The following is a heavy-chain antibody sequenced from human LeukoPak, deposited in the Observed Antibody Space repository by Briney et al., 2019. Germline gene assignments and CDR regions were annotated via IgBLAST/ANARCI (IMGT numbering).Heavy chain of an antibody. V-gene: IGHV1-8*03. Sequence: ASVKVSCKASGYTFTSYHINWVRQATGQGLEWMGWMNPNSGNTGYAQKFQGRVTITRNTSISTAYMELSSLRSEDTAVYYCARGPPSSSWYRGGWFDPWGQGTLVTVSS. D-gene: IGHD6-13*01. J-gene: IGHJ5*02. CDR2: MNPNSGNT. CDR1: GYTFTSYH. CDR3: ARGPPSSSWYRGGWFDP.